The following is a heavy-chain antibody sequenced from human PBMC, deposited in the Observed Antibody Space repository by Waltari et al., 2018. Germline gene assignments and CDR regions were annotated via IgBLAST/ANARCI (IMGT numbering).Heavy chain of an antibody. D-gene: IGHD2-21*02. V-gene: IGHV4-38-2*01. J-gene: IGHJ4*02. CDR3: ARLDGGNSLTPLFPDY. CDR2: IHHSGSH. Sequence: QVQLQESGPGLVKPSETLSLTCAVSGYSISSGYYWGWIRQPPGKGLEWIGSIHHSGSHYYNPARKSRVTISVYTSKNQFSLKLSSVTAADTAVYYCARLDGGNSLTPLFPDYWGQGTLVTVSS. CDR1: GYSISSGYY.